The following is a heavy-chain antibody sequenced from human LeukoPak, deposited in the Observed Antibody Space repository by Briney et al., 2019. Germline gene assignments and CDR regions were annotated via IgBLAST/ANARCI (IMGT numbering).Heavy chain of an antibody. CDR2: ISSSSSYI. D-gene: IGHD3-10*01. CDR1: GFTFSSYS. CDR3: AKAQGGSGSHYIYYYYMDV. Sequence: GGSLRLSCAASGFTFSSYSMNRVRQAPGKGLEWVSSISSSSSYIYYADSVKGRFTISRDNSKNTLYLQMNSLRAEDTAVYYCAKAQGGSGSHYIYYYYMDVWGKGTTVTISS. V-gene: IGHV3-21*04. J-gene: IGHJ6*03.